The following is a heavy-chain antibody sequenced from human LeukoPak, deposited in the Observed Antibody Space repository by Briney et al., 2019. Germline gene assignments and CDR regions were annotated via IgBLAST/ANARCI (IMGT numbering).Heavy chain of an antibody. CDR1: GFTFSTYG. CDR2: ITASGENT. CDR3: AKVYDYYYMDV. J-gene: IGHJ6*03. Sequence: GGSLRLSCAASGFTFSTYGMNWVRQAPGKGLQWVSGITASGENTYYADPVKGRSTVSRDNSKNMLYLEMNSLRADDTAVYYCAKVYDYYYMDVWGKGTTVTVSS. D-gene: IGHD2/OR15-2a*01. V-gene: IGHV3-23*01.